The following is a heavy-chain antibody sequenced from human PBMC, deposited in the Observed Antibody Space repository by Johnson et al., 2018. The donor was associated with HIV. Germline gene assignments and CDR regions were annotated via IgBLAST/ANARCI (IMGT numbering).Heavy chain of an antibody. Sequence: MQLVESGGGLVKPGGSLRLSCAASGFTFSNAWMSWVRQAPGNGLEWVGRIKSKTDGSSTRYADSVKGRFTISRDNAKNTLYLQMNSLRAEDTAVYYCARDRKWVAARYGDAFDIWGRGTMVTVSS. CDR2: IKSKTDGSST. V-gene: IGHV3-15*05. CDR1: GFTFSNAW. CDR3: ARDRKWVAARYGDAFDI. J-gene: IGHJ3*02. D-gene: IGHD6-6*01.